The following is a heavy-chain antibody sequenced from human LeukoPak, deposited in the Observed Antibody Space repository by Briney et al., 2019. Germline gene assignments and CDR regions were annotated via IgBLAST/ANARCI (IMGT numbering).Heavy chain of an antibody. CDR3: AKVGDRWELD. J-gene: IGHJ4*02. V-gene: IGHV3-23*01. CDR2: ISGSGGST. CDR1: GFTFSSYW. Sequence: GGSLRLSCVASGFTFSSYWMHWVRQDPRKGLVWVSAISGSGGSTYYADSVKGRFTISRDNSKNTLYLQMNSLRAEDTAVYYCAKVGDRWELDWGQGTLVTVSS. D-gene: IGHD1-26*01.